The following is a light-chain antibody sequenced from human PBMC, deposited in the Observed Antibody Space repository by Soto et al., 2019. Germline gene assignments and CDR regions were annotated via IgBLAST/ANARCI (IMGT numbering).Light chain of an antibody. CDR2: GDN. J-gene: IGLJ2*01. CDR1: SSNIGSFYD. CDR3: QSYDNSLNHVV. V-gene: IGLV1-40*01. Sequence: QSVLTQPPSVSGAPGQRVTIPCTGSSSNIGSFYDVHWYQQLPGTVPKLLIYGDNNRPSGVPDRFSGSKSGTAASLAITGLQAEDEADYYCQSYDNSLNHVVFGWGPKLPVL.